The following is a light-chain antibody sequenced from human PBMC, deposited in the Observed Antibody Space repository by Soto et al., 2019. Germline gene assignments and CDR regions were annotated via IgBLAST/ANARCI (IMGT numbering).Light chain of an antibody. CDR3: QQANSFPPT. V-gene: IGKV1-12*01. J-gene: IGKJ3*01. Sequence: DTQMTQSPSSVSASVGDRVTITCRASQGINSWLAWYQEKPGKAPKLLIYAASSLQGGVPSRFSGSGSGTDFTLTISSLQPEDFATYYCQQANSFPPTFGPGTKVDIK. CDR1: QGINSW. CDR2: AAS.